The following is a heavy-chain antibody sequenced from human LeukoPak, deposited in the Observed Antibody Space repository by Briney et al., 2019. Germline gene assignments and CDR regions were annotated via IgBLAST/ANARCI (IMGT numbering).Heavy chain of an antibody. V-gene: IGHV3-23*01. D-gene: IGHD3-22*01. CDR1: GFTFGSYA. CDR3: AKDQELRITMIVMVVGAYDI. CDR2: ISGSGGST. Sequence: PRGSLRLSCAASGFTFGSYAMSWVRQAPGKGLEWVSAISGSGGSTYYADSVKGRFTISRDNSKNTLYLQMNSLRADATAVYYCAKDQELRITMIVMVVGAYDIWGQGTMVTVSS. J-gene: IGHJ3*02.